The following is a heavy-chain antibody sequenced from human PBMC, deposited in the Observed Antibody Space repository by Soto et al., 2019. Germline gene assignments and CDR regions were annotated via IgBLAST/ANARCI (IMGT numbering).Heavy chain of an antibody. V-gene: IGHV3-15*01. J-gene: IGHJ4*02. D-gene: IGHD3-16*01. CDR3: TTDPVTTDDYIWGSSFDY. CDR2: IKSKTDGGTT. Sequence: EVQLVESGGGLVKPGGSLRLSCAASGFTFSNAWMSWVRQAPGKGLEWVGRIKSKTDGGTTDYAAPVKGRFTISRDDSKNTLYLQMNSLKTEDTAVYYCTTDPVTTDDYIWGSSFDYWGQGTLVTVSS. CDR1: GFTFSNAW.